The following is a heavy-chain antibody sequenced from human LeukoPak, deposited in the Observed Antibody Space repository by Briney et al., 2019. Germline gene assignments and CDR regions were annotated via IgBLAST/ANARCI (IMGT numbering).Heavy chain of an antibody. CDR2: ISSSSSYI. J-gene: IGHJ4*02. V-gene: IGHV3-21*01. CDR3: AREGGYSYGYDY. Sequence: GGSLRLSCAASGFTFSSYSMNWVRQAPGKGLEWVSSISSSSSYIYYADSVKGRFTISRDNAKNSLYLQMNSLRAEDTAVYYCAREGGYSYGYDYWGQGTLVTVSS. CDR1: GFTFSSYS. D-gene: IGHD5-18*01.